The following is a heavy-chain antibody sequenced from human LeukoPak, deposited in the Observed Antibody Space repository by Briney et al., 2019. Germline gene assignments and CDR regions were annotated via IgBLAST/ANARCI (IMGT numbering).Heavy chain of an antibody. CDR2: INPNSGGT. J-gene: IGHJ6*02. Sequence: ASVKVSCKASGYTFTGYYMHWVRHAPGQGLGCMGWINPNSGGTNYAQKFQGRVTMTRDTSISTAYMELSRLRSDDTAVYYCAREVTGDPYYYYGMDVWGQGTTVTVSS. CDR3: AREVTGDPYYYYGMDV. CDR1: GYTFTGYY. D-gene: IGHD7-27*01. V-gene: IGHV1-2*02.